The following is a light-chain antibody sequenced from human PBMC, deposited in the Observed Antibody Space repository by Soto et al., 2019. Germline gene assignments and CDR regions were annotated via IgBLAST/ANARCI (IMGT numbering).Light chain of an antibody. Sequence: EIVLTQSPATLSVSAGERATLSCMASQSVSGDLAWYHHKPGQAPRLLIYDASTRALDTPARFAGSGAGTEFTLTISSLQSEDFAVYFCQQYNNWPITFGQGTRLEIK. J-gene: IGKJ5*01. CDR3: QQYNNWPIT. CDR1: QSVSGD. V-gene: IGKV3-15*01. CDR2: DAS.